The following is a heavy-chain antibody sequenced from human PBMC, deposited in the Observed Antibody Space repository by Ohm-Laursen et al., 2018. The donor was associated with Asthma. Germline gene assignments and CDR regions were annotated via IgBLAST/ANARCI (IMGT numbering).Heavy chain of an antibody. CDR3: ARDPPVTTVTTGEYFDF. D-gene: IGHD4-17*01. CDR2: ISWNSGSI. Sequence: RSLRLSCTASGFTFDDYAMHWVRQAPGKGLEWVSGISWNSGSIGYADSVKGRFTISRDNAKNSLYLQMNNLRADDTAVYFCARDPPVTTVTTGEYFDFWGQGTPVTVSS. V-gene: IGHV3-9*01. J-gene: IGHJ4*02. CDR1: GFTFDDYA.